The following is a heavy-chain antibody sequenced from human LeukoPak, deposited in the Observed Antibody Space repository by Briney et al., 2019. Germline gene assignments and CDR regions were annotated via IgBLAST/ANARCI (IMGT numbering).Heavy chain of an antibody. Sequence: EGTLRLTCAASAFTFSSYAMLWVRQAPAKGLEWVSGIGGSGSYSYYSDSVKGRFTISRDNSKNTLYLQMNSLRAEDTAVYYCAELGITMIGGVWGKGTTVTISS. CDR1: AFTFSSYA. CDR3: AELGITMIGGV. CDR2: IGGSGSYS. D-gene: IGHD3-10*02. V-gene: IGHV3-23*01. J-gene: IGHJ6*04.